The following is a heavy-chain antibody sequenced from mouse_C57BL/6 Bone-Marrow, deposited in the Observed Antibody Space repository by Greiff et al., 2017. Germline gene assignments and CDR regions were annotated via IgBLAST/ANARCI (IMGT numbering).Heavy chain of an antibody. CDR2: IYPRSGTT. Sequence: VQLQESGAELARPGASVKLSCTASGYTFTSSGISWVTQRTGQGLEWIGEIYPRSGTTYYNEKFKGNATLTADKSSSTAYMELRSLTSEDSAVYFCARVYYGSRGAWFAYWGQGTLVTVSA. CDR3: ARVYYGSRGAWFAY. CDR1: GYTFTSSG. V-gene: IGHV1-81*01. D-gene: IGHD1-1*01. J-gene: IGHJ3*01.